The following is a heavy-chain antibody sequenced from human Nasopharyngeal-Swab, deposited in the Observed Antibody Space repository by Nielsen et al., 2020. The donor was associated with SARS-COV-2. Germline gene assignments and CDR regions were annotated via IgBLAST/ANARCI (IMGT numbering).Heavy chain of an antibody. CDR2: ISYDGSNK. J-gene: IGHJ4*02. V-gene: IGHV3-30-3*01. Sequence: VRQAPRQGLEWVAVISYDGSNKYYADSVKGRFTIFRDNSKNTLYLQMNSLRAEDTAVYYCTRDLAFPDTAMNIHLGYWGQGALVTVSS. CDR3: TRDLAFPDTAMNIHLGY. D-gene: IGHD5-18*01.